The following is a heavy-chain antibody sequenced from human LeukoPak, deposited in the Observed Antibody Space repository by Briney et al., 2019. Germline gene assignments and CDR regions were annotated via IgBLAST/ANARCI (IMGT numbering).Heavy chain of an antibody. CDR1: GGSISSSSYS. J-gene: IGHJ4*02. Sequence: KPSETLSLTCTVSGGSISSSSYSWSWIRQPPGKGLEWIGYIYHSGSTYYNPSLKSRVTISVDRSKNQFSLKLSSVTAADTAVYYCARGGGYYGSGSYASVASHFDYWGQGTLVTVSS. D-gene: IGHD3-10*01. CDR2: IYHSGST. CDR3: ARGGGYYGSGSYASVASHFDY. V-gene: IGHV4-30-2*01.